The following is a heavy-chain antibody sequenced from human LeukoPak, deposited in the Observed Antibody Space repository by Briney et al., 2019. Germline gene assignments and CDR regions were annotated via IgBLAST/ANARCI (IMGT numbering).Heavy chain of an antibody. CDR2: INPNSGGT. Sequence: ASVKVSCKASGYTFTGYYMHWVRQAPGQGLGWMGRINPNSGGTNYAQKFQGRVTMTRDTSISTACMELSRLRSDDTAVYYCASDTAMVDVDYWGQGTLVTVSS. J-gene: IGHJ4*02. CDR3: ASDTAMVDVDY. D-gene: IGHD5-18*01. CDR1: GYTFTGYY. V-gene: IGHV1-2*06.